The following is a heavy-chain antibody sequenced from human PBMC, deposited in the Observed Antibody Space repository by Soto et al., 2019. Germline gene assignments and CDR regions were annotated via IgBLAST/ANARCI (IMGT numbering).Heavy chain of an antibody. D-gene: IGHD1-26*01. Sequence: SDTLSLTCPGSGVSVSRSRCHWGGFRQPPGKGLEWIASIKYSGTTFYNPSLKSRVTLSVDTSKNQFALKLSSVTAAETAVYYCARHGITGSYYDAFDIWGQGTMVTVSS. V-gene: IGHV4-39*01. CDR1: GVSVSRSRCH. J-gene: IGHJ3*02. CDR2: IKYSGTT. CDR3: ARHGITGSYYDAFDI.